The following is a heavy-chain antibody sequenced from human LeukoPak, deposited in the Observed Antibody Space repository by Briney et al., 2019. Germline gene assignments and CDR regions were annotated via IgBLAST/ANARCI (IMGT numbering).Heavy chain of an antibody. CDR2: IDYRGST. Sequence: SETLSPTCTVSGDSISTYYWSWIRQPPGKGLEWIAYIDYRGSTTYNPSLRSRVTISVDTSRNQFSLKLSSVTAADTAVYYCAGSRSGYSYDHAAFEIWGQGTMVTVSS. CDR3: AGSRSGYSYDHAAFEI. D-gene: IGHD5-24*01. CDR1: GDSISTYY. J-gene: IGHJ3*02. V-gene: IGHV4-59*01.